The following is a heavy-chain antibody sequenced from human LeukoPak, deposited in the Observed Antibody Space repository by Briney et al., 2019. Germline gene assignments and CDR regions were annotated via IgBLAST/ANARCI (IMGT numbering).Heavy chain of an antibody. CDR2: IKQDGSEK. J-gene: IGHJ3*02. Sequence: PGGSLRLSCAASGFTFSSYWMSWVRQAPGKGLEWVANIKQDGSEKYYVDSVKGRFTISRDNAKNSLYLQMNSLRAEDTAVHYCARVGYSSSWSDAFDIWGQGTMVTVSS. CDR1: GFTFSSYW. V-gene: IGHV3-7*01. D-gene: IGHD6-13*01. CDR3: ARVGYSSSWSDAFDI.